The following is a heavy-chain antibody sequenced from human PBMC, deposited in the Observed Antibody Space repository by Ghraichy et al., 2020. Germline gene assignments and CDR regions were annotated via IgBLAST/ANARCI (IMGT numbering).Heavy chain of an antibody. CDR1: GGSFSGYY. J-gene: IGHJ4*02. D-gene: IGHD5-18*01. Sequence: SETLSLTCAVYGGSFSGYYWSWIRQPPGKGLEWIGEINHSGSTNYNPSLKSRVTISVDTSKNQFSLKLSSVTAADTAVYYCARGRIQLWLDTFDYWGQGTLVTVSS. CDR3: ARGRIQLWLDTFDY. V-gene: IGHV4-34*01. CDR2: INHSGST.